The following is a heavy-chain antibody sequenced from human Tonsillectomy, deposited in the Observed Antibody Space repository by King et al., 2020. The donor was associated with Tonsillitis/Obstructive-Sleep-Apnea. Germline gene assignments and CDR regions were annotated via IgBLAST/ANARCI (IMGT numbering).Heavy chain of an antibody. CDR3: ARVPLTGGYRSNAFDI. D-gene: IGHD6-13*01. CDR2: INWNGGST. CDR1: GFTFDDYG. Sequence: QLVQSGGGVVRPGGSLRLSCAASGFTFDDYGMSWVRQAPGKGLEWVSGINWNGGSTGYADSVKGRFTISRDNAKNSLYLQMNSLRAEDTALYHCARVPLTGGYRSNAFDIWGQGTMVTVSS. V-gene: IGHV3-20*01. J-gene: IGHJ3*02.